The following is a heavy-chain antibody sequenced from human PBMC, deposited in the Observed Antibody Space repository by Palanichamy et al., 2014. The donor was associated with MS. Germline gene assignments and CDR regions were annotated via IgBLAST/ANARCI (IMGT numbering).Heavy chain of an antibody. Sequence: QVQLQESGPGLVKPSETLSLTCIVSGGSINSNFWAWLRQPAGKELEWIERVSATGLINYNPSLRSRVTMSLDTSKNQFSLELNSVTAADTALYYCGRDTSTSVDFWGQGIQVTVSS. CDR1: GGSINSNF. J-gene: IGHJ4*02. V-gene: IGHV4-4*07. D-gene: IGHD5-12*01. CDR3: GRDTSTSVDF. CDR2: VSATGLI.